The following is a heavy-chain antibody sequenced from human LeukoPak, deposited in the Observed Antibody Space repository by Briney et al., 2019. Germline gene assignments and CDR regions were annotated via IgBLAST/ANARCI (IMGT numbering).Heavy chain of an antibody. Sequence: GGSLRLSCPASGFTFSSYSMNWVRQAPGKGLEWVSYISSSTIYYADSVKGRFTISRDNAKNSLYLQMNSLRDEDTAVYYCARANCGGDCRFDYWGQGTLVTVSS. V-gene: IGHV3-48*02. CDR3: ARANCGGDCRFDY. CDR1: GFTFSSYS. J-gene: IGHJ4*02. CDR2: ISSSTI. D-gene: IGHD2-21*02.